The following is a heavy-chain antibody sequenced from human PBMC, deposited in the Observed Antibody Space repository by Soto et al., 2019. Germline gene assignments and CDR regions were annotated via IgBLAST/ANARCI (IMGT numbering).Heavy chain of an antibody. CDR2: INHSGST. CDR3: ARVLSADGSGSYYEE. CDR1: GGSFSGYY. D-gene: IGHD3-10*01. Sequence: QVQLQQWGAGLLKPSETLSLTCAVYGGSFSGYYWSWIRQPPGKGLEWIGEINHSGSTNYNPSLKRRVTISVDTSKNQFSLKLSSVTAADTAVYYCARVLSADGSGSYYEEWGQGTLVTVSS. J-gene: IGHJ4*02. V-gene: IGHV4-34*01.